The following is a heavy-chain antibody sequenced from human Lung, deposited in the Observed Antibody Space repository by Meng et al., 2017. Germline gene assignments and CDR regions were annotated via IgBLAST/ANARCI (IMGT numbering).Heavy chain of an antibody. V-gene: IGHV1-69*05. CDR2: INAVFGTT. Sequence: SVKVSCKALGGIFSNYVIGWVRQAPGQGLEWMGGINAVFGTTNYAQKFQGRVTITTDESTSTVYMELTRLTSEDTAVYFCARKAGNCISTTCYSLDYWREGTLL. CDR3: ARKAGNCISTTCYSLDY. J-gene: IGHJ4*02. D-gene: IGHD2-2*01. CDR1: GGIFSNYV.